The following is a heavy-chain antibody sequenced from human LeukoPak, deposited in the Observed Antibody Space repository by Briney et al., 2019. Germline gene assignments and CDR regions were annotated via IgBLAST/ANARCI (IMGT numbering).Heavy chain of an antibody. J-gene: IGHJ6*03. CDR3: ARTGGRLRYYYYYMDV. V-gene: IGHV3-48*04. CDR2: ISSSSSTI. Sequence: GGSLRLSCAASGFTFSSYSMNWVRQAPGKGLEWVSYISSSSSTIYYADSVTGRFTISRDNAKNSLYLQMNSLRAEDTAVYYCARTGGRLRYYYYYMDVWGKGTTVTVSS. CDR1: GFTFSSYS. D-gene: IGHD7-27*01.